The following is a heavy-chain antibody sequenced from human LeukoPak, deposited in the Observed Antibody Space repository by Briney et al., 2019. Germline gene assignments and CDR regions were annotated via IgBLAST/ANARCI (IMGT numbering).Heavy chain of an antibody. Sequence: PGGSLRPSCAASDITFTASGISWIAQAPGKGLEWVSAISGSGGSTYYADSVKGRFTISRDNSKNTLYLQMNNLRAEDTAVRYCAKRAPSSGWYDDCWGQGTLVTVSS. V-gene: IGHV3-23*01. CDR2: ISGSGGST. J-gene: IGHJ4*02. CDR3: AKRAPSSGWYDDC. D-gene: IGHD6-19*01. CDR1: DITFTASG.